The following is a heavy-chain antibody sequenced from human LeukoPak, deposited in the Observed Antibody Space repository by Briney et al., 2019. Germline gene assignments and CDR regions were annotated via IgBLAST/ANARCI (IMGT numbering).Heavy chain of an antibody. D-gene: IGHD2-15*01. CDR1: GYSISSGYY. CDR3: ARVGYYYYMDV. Sequence: SETLSLTCTVSGYSISSGYYWGWIRQPPGKGLEWIGSIYHSGSTYYNPSPKSRVTISVDTSKNQFSLKLSSVTAADTAVYYCARVGYYYYMDVWGKGTTVTVSS. V-gene: IGHV4-38-2*02. CDR2: IYHSGST. J-gene: IGHJ6*03.